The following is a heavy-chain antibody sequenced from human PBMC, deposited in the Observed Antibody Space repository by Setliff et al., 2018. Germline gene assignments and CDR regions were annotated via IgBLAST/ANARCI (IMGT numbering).Heavy chain of an antibody. V-gene: IGHV3-23*01. CDR1: GFTFSSSA. CDR2: ISSTITST. Sequence: PGGSLRLSCAASGFTFSSSAMAWVRQAPGKGLEWVSAISSTITSTYYADSVKGRCTISRDNSKNTLYLQMNSLRAEDTAVYYCTKHGAYNDFLTGYNFYYDMDVWGQGTTVTVSS. D-gene: IGHD3-9*01. J-gene: IGHJ6*02. CDR3: TKHGAYNDFLTGYNFYYDMDV.